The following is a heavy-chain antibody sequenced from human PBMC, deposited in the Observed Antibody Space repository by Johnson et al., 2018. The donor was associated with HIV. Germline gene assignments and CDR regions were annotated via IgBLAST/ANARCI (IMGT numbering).Heavy chain of an antibody. D-gene: IGHD2-8*01. J-gene: IGHJ3*02. CDR3: ARDPDTSLYADAFDI. CDR1: GFTFSTYA. CDR2: ISYDGSNK. V-gene: IGHV3-30*04. Sequence: VQLVESGGGVVQPGRSLRLSCAASGFTFSTYAMHWVRQAPGKGLEWVAVISYDGSNKYYADSVKGRFTISRYNSKNTLYLQMNSLRAEDTAVYYCARDPDTSLYADAFDIWGPGTMVTVSS.